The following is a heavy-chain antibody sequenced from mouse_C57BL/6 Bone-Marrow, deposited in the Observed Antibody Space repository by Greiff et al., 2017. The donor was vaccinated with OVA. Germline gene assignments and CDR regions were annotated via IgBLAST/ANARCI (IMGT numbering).Heavy chain of an antibody. Sequence: VQGVESGPGLVQPSQSLSITCTVSGFSLTSYGVSWVRQSPGKGLEWLGVICSGGSTDYYAAFISRLSISKDNSKRQVFLKMNSLQADDTAMYYCARNGDERAMDYWGQGTSVTVSS. CDR1: GFSLTSYG. CDR3: ARNGDERAMDY. V-gene: IGHV2-2*01. D-gene: IGHD2-13*01. J-gene: IGHJ4*01. CDR2: ICSGGST.